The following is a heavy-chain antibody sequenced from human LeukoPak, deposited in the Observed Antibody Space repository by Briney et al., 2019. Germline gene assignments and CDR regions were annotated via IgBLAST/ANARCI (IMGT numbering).Heavy chain of an antibody. CDR3: AKVGNNWDFDY. CDR2: ISSSGSTI. V-gene: IGHV3-48*01. J-gene: IGHJ4*02. D-gene: IGHD1-1*01. CDR1: GFTFSSYG. Sequence: PGGSLGLSCAASGFTFSSYGMTWVRQAPGKGLEWVSYISSSGSTIYYADSVKGRFIISRDNSKNTLYLQMNSLRAEDTAVYYCAKVGNNWDFDYWGQGTLVTVSS.